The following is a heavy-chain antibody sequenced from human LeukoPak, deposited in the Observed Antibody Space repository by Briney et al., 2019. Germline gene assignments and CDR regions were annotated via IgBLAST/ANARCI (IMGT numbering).Heavy chain of an antibody. CDR2: INHSGST. D-gene: IGHD2-2*01. V-gene: IGHV4-34*01. Sequence: SETLSLTCAVYGGSFSGYYWSWIRQPPGKGLEWIGEINHSGSTNYNPSLKSRVTISVDTSKNQFSLKLSSVTAAGTAVYYCARAYCSSTSCYANWFDPWGQGTLVTVSS. CDR3: ARAYCSSTSCYANWFDP. CDR1: GGSFSGYY. J-gene: IGHJ5*02.